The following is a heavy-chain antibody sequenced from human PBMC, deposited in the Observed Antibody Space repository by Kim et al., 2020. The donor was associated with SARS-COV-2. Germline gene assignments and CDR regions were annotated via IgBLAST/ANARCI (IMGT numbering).Heavy chain of an antibody. V-gene: IGHV4-34*01. D-gene: IGHD6-13*01. CDR3: ARALLSSSWQKPNWFDP. Sequence: LKSRVTISVDTSKNQFSLKLSSVTAADTAVYYCARALLSSSWQKPNWFDPWGQGTLVTVSS. J-gene: IGHJ5*02.